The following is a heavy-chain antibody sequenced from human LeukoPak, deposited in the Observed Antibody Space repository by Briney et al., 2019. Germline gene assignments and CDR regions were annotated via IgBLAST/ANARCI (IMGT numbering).Heavy chain of an antibody. Sequence: GASVKVSCKASGYTFTSYYMHWVRQAPGKGLEWMGGFDPEDGETIYAQKFQGRVTMTEDTSTDTAYMELSSLRSEDTAVYYCATQNRVVIPYHGFDYWGQGTLVTVSS. CDR3: ATQNRVVIPYHGFDY. D-gene: IGHD3-22*01. V-gene: IGHV1-24*01. CDR1: GYTFTSYY. CDR2: FDPEDGET. J-gene: IGHJ4*02.